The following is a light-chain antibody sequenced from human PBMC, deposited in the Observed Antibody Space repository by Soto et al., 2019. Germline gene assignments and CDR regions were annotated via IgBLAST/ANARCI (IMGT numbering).Light chain of an antibody. V-gene: IGLV2-11*01. J-gene: IGLJ1*01. Sequence: QSALTHPRSVSGSPGQSVTISCTGTSSDVGGYNYVSWYQQHPGKAPKLMIYDVSKRPSGVPDRFSGSKSGNTASLTISGLQAEDEADYYCCSSGVFGTGTKVTVL. CDR3: CSSGV. CDR1: SSDVGGYNY. CDR2: DVS.